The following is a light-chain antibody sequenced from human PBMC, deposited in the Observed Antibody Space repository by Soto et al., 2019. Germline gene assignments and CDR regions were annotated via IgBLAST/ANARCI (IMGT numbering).Light chain of an antibody. J-gene: IGKJ3*01. CDR3: QHRSH. Sequence: IVLTQSPATLSLSPGERATFSCRSSQSVNTYLAWYQQKPGQAPRLLIYESSYRATGIPARYSGSGSESDFTLTISSLDPEAFDIYYCQHRSHFGPGTKLDI. CDR2: ESS. V-gene: IGKV3-11*01. CDR1: QSVNTY.